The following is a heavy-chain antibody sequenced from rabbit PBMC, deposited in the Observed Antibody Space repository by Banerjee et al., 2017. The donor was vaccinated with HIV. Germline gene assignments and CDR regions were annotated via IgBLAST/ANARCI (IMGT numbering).Heavy chain of an antibody. V-gene: IGHV1S40*01. J-gene: IGHJ3*01. CDR3: ARGRSF. CDR2: IDAGSTGTT. Sequence: QSLEESGGDLVKPGASLTLTCKASGFSFSRGYDMCWVRQAPGEGLEWIACIDAGSTGTTYYTTWAKGRFTVSKTSSTTVTLQMTSLTAADTATYFCARGRSFWGQGTLVTVS. D-gene: IGHD5-1*01. CDR1: GFSFSRGYD.